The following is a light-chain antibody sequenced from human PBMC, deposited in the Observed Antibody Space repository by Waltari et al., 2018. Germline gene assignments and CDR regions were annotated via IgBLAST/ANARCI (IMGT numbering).Light chain of an antibody. CDR3: AAWDDSLSGVV. Sequence: QSVLTQPPSASGTPGQRVTISCSGSSSNIGSNYVYWYQQLPGTAPKLLIYGKNQRHSGVPDRVSGYKSGTSASLAISGLRSEDEADYYCAAWDDSLSGVVFGGGTKLTVL. J-gene: IGLJ2*01. CDR1: SSNIGSNY. CDR2: GKN. V-gene: IGLV1-47*01.